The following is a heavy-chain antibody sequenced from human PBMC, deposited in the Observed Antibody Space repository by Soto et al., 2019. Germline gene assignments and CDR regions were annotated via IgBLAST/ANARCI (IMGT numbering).Heavy chain of an antibody. CDR3: ARAKAVVIAALDI. CDR2: VSDNGGSRGGT. Sequence: PGGSLRLSCKASGFMFNNSAMTWVRQAPGQGLQWVASVSDNGGSRGGTYYADSVKGRFTISRDNSKNTLYLQLDSLTSADTAVYYCARAKAVVIAALDIWGQGTMVTVSS. J-gene: IGHJ3*02. D-gene: IGHD2-21*01. CDR1: GFMFNNSA. V-gene: IGHV3-23*01.